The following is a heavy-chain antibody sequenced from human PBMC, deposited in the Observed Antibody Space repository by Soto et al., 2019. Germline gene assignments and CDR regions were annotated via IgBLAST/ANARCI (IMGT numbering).Heavy chain of an antibody. D-gene: IGHD6-6*01. V-gene: IGHV4-31*03. CDR3: ARGSSIAGLYYGMDV. CDR2: NYYSGIT. Sequence: QVQLQESGPGLVKPSQTLSLTCTVSGGSISSGGYYWTWIRQHPGTGLAWLGYNYYSGITYYNPSLKSRVTISLVTSKNQSSLKLSSVTAADTAVYYCARGSSIAGLYYGMDVWGQGTTVTVSS. CDR1: GGSISSGGYY. J-gene: IGHJ6*02.